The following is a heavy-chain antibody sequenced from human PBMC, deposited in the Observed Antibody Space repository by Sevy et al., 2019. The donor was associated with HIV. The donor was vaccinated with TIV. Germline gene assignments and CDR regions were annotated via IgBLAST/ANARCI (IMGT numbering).Heavy chain of an antibody. V-gene: IGHV3-23*01. J-gene: IGHJ6*02. Sequence: GGSLRLSCAASGFSFSNYAMSWVRQAPGKGLEWVSTLIGGGSRTYYADSVTGRLTISRDNPRNTLYLQMNSLRAEDTAVYYGAKRRVQSGLSGGGADYGWDVCGQGTTVTVSS. CDR2: LIGGGSRT. CDR1: GFSFSNYA. D-gene: IGHD2-8*02. CDR3: AKRRVQSGLSGGGADYGWDV.